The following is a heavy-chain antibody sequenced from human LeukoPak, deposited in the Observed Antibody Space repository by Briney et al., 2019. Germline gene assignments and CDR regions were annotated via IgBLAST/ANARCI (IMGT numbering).Heavy chain of an antibody. J-gene: IGHJ4*02. Sequence: GGSLRLSCAASGFTFSDYYMSWIRQAPGKGLEWVSYISSSGSTIYYADSVKGRFTISRDNAKNSPYLQMNSLRAEDTAVYYCAKHYDNSNYGLDYWGQGTLVTVSS. CDR3: AKHYDNSNYGLDY. V-gene: IGHV3-11*01. CDR2: ISSSGSTI. CDR1: GFTFSDYY. D-gene: IGHD4-11*01.